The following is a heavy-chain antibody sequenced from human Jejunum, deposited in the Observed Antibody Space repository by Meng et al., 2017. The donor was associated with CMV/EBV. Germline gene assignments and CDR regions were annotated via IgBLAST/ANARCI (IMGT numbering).Heavy chain of an antibody. V-gene: IGHV3-23*01. CDR1: YA. D-gene: IGHD2-2*02. Sequence: YALSCVRQAPGKGLEAVATIPCRAASTYYADSVTGRFTISRDNSQNTLYLQMDSLSAEDTAIYYCAKDRICFGSSCYTGGKLDTWGQGTLVTVSS. CDR3: AKDRICFGSSCYTGGKLDT. CDR2: IPCRAAST. J-gene: IGHJ5*02.